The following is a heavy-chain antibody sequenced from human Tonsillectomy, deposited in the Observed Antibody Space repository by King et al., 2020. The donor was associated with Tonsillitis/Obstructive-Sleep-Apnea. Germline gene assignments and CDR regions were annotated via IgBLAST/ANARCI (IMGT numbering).Heavy chain of an antibody. CDR1: GFTVSSNY. J-gene: IGHJ3*02. CDR3: ARDLIAVAGTRAFDI. CDR2: IYSGGTT. Sequence: VQLVESGGGLIQPGGSLRLSCAASGFTVSSNYMSWVRQAPGKGLEWVSIIYSGGTTYYADSVKGRFTISRDNSKNTLYLQMSSLRAEDTAIYYCARDLIAVAGTRAFDIWGQGTMVTVSS. V-gene: IGHV3-53*01. D-gene: IGHD6-19*01.